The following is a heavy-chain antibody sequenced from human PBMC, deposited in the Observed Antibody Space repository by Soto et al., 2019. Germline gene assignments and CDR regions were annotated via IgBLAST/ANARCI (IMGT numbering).Heavy chain of an antibody. CDR2: ISYDGSNK. V-gene: IGHV3-30*18. J-gene: IGHJ4*02. CDR1: GFTFSSYA. CDR3: AKDTYSYGSGSYPDY. Sequence: GGSLRLSCAASGFTFSSYAMHWVRQAPGKGLEWVTVISYDGSNKYHSDSVKGRFTISRDNSKNTLYLQMNSLRAEDTALYYCAKDTYSYGSGSYPDYWGQGTLVTVSS. D-gene: IGHD3-10*01.